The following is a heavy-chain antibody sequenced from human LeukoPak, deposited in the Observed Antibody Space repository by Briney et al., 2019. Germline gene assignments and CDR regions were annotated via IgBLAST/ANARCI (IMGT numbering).Heavy chain of an antibody. CDR1: GFTFSDYD. V-gene: IGHV3-30*18. J-gene: IGHJ6*03. Sequence: PGGSLRLSCAASGFTFSDYDMHWVRQAPGKGLEWVAVISYDEFNKYYADSVKGRFTISRDNSSNTLYLQMNSLRAEDTAVYYCAKLIGQLVRGYYYYMDVWGKGTTVTVSS. D-gene: IGHD6-13*01. CDR3: AKLIGQLVRGYYYYMDV. CDR2: ISYDEFNK.